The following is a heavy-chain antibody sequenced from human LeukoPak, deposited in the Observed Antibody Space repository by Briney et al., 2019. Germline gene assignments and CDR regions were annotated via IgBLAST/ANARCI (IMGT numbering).Heavy chain of an antibody. Sequence: GGSLRLSCAASGFTFSSYGMSWVRQAPGKGLEWVSTISGRDDTTYYADSVKGRFTISRDNSKNTLYLQINGLRAEDTALYYCAKDRVDISLADALDIWGQGTMVTVSS. J-gene: IGHJ3*02. CDR1: GFTFSSYG. D-gene: IGHD5-12*01. CDR2: ISGRDDTT. V-gene: IGHV3-23*01. CDR3: AKDRVDISLADALDI.